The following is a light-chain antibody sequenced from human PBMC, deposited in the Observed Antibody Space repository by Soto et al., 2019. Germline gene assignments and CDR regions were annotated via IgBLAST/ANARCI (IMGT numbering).Light chain of an antibody. CDR1: NNDIGDYDF. V-gene: IGLV2-8*01. CDR3: KSYADSNTYV. J-gene: IGLJ1*01. Sequence: QPGLTQPPSACRSPRQSVTISCTGTNNDIGDYDFVSWYQHHPGKARLLSIYEVVQRPSGVPDRFSGSKSGHTASLTVSGLQAADEADYFCKSYADSNTYVFGRGTKVTGL. CDR2: EVV.